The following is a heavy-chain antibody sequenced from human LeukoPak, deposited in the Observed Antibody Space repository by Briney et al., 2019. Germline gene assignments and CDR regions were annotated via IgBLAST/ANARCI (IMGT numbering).Heavy chain of an antibody. V-gene: IGHV3-30-3*01. CDR2: ISYDGSNK. J-gene: IGHJ5*02. D-gene: IGHD3-3*01. CDR1: GFTFISYA. CDR3: ARDRSPEGVVISWFDP. Sequence: GRSLRLSCVASGFTFISYAMHWVRQAPGKGLEWVAVISYDGSNKYYADSVKGRFTISRDNSKNSLYLQMSSLEAEDTALYYCARDRSPEGVVISWFDPWGQGTLVTVSS.